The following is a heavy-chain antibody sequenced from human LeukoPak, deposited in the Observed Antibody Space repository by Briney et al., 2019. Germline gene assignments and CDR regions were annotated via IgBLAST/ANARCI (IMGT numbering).Heavy chain of an antibody. D-gene: IGHD1-26*01. CDR3: TTATGSYGPFLFDY. CDR1: GFTFSNAW. J-gene: IGHJ4*02. Sequence: GGSLRLSCAASGFTFSNAWMSWVRQAPGKGLEWVGRIKSKTDGGTTDYAAPVKGRFTISRDDSKNTLYLQMNSLKTEDTAVYYCTTATGSYGPFLFDYWGQGTLATVSS. CDR2: IKSKTDGGTT. V-gene: IGHV3-15*01.